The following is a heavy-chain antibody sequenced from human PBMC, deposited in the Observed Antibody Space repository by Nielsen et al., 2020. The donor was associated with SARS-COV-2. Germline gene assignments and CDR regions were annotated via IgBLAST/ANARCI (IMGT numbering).Heavy chain of an antibody. V-gene: IGHV3-23*01. D-gene: IGHD3-22*01. CDR3: VRVRDDGYYYDTGPFDN. CDR1: GFTFSDYA. Sequence: GESLKISCAASGFTFSDYAMAWVRQAPGKGLEWVSVIKTSGGTTYYADSVKGRCTISRDNSKNTLYLQMNSLRVEDTAVYYCVRVRDDGYYYDTGPFDNWGQGTLVTVSS. J-gene: IGHJ4*02. CDR2: IKTSGGTT.